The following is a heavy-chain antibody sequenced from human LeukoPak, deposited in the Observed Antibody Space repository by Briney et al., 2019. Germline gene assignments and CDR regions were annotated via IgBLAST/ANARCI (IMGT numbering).Heavy chain of an antibody. CDR3: ARDWTTRRVVTQLDY. Sequence: ASVRVSCKASGYTLTGYYMHWVRQAPGQGLEWMGWINPNSGGTNYAQKFQGRVTMTRDTSISTAYMELSRLRSDDTAVYYCARDWTTRRVVTQLDYWGQGTLVTVSS. D-gene: IGHD3-22*01. J-gene: IGHJ4*02. CDR1: GYTLTGYY. CDR2: INPNSGGT. V-gene: IGHV1-2*02.